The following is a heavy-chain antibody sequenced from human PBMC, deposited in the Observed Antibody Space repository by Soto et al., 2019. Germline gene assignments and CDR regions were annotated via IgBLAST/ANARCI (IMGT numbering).Heavy chain of an antibody. V-gene: IGHV1-3*01. D-gene: IGHD2-2*01. Sequence: ASVKVSCKASGSTFSSYAISWVRQAPGQGLEWMGWINAGNGNTKYSQKFQGRVTITRDTSASTAYMELSSLRSEDTAVYYCARDRKILGYCSSTSCPTNNWFDPWGQGTLVTVSS. CDR1: GSTFSSYA. CDR3: ARDRKILGYCSSTSCPTNNWFDP. CDR2: INAGNGNT. J-gene: IGHJ5*02.